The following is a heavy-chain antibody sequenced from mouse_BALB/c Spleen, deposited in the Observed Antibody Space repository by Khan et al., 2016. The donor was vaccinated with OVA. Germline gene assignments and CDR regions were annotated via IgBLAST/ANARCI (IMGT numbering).Heavy chain of an antibody. D-gene: IGHD2-10*01. J-gene: IGHJ2*01. V-gene: IGHV3-8*02. CDR3: AGTSYYGNYYFDY. CDR1: GDSITSGY. Sequence: MQLEESGPSLVKPSQTLSLTCSVTGDSITSGYWNWIRKFPGNKVEYMGYISYSGNTYYNPSLKSRISITRDTSKNQHYLQLNSVTTEDTATYYCAGTSYYGNYYFDYWGLGTTLTVSS. CDR2: ISYSGNT.